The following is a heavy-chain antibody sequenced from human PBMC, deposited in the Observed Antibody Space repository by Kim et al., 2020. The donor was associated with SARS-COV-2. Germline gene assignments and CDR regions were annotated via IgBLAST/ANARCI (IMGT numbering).Heavy chain of an antibody. CDR3: ARGDPGGYSGAFDI. V-gene: IGHV3-30*07. Sequence: ADSGKGRFTISRDNAENTLYLQMNSVRAEDTAVYYGARGDPGGYSGAFDIWGQGTMVTVSS. D-gene: IGHD1-26*01. J-gene: IGHJ3*02.